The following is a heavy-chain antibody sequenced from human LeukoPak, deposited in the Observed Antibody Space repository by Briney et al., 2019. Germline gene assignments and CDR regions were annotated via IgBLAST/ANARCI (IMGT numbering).Heavy chain of an antibody. CDR3: ARDPLPDTAPDLYYYYFYMDV. V-gene: IGHV3-11*04. D-gene: IGHD5-18*01. J-gene: IGHJ6*03. CDR1: GFTFSDYY. CDR2: ISGTGTTI. Sequence: GGSLRLSCAASGFTFSDYYMSWIRQTPGKGLEWISYISGTGTTIYYADSVKGRFTISRDNAKSSLFLQMNSLRADDTGVYYCARDPLPDTAPDLYYYYFYMDVWGKGTTVTVSS.